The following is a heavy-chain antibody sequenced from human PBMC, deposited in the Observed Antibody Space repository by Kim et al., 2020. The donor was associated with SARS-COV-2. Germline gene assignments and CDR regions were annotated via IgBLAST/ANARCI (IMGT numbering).Heavy chain of an antibody. Sequence: GGSLRLSCPASGFTFSSYSTNWVRQAPGKVLEWVSSISSSSSYIYYADSVKGRFTISRDNAKNSLYLQMNSLRAEDTAVYYCARDLLSLNMVRRVMSLSGVSYWGQGTLITVSS. J-gene: IGHJ4*02. CDR1: GFTFSSYS. CDR2: ISSSSSYI. V-gene: IGHV3-21*01. CDR3: ARDLLSLNMVRRVMSLSGVSY. D-gene: IGHD3-10*01.